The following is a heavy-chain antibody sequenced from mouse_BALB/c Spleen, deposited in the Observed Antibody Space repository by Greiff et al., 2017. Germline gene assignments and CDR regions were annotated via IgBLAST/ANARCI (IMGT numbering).Heavy chain of an antibody. V-gene: IGHV1-63*02. Sequence: QVHVKQSGAELVRPGTSVKISCKASGYTFTNYWLGWVKQRPGHGLEWIGDIYPGGGYTNYNEKFKGKATLTADTSSSTAYMQLSSLTSEDSAVYFCARGDYGNYFDYWGQGTTLTVSS. CDR2: IYPGGGYT. CDR3: ARGDYGNYFDY. J-gene: IGHJ2*01. CDR1: GYTFTNYW. D-gene: IGHD2-1*01.